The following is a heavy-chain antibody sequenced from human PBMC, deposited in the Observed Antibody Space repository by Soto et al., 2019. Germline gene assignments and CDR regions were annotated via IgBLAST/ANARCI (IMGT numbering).Heavy chain of an antibody. CDR3: ARAPGGNWFDP. CDR1: WFTLSSYG. J-gene: IGHJ5*02. Sequence: GPVEVSCQASWFTLSSYGISWVRQAPGQGLEWMGWISAYNGNTNYAQKLQGRVTMTTDTSTSTAYMELRSLRSDDTAVYYCARAPGGNWFDPWGQGTLVTVSS. V-gene: IGHV1-18*01. CDR2: ISAYNGNT.